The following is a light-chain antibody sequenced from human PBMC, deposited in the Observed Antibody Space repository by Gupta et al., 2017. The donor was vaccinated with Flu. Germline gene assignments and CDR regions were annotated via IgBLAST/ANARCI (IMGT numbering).Light chain of an antibody. Sequence: SFDLTQPPSVSVSPGQTARITCSGNALAKQYAYWYQQKPAQTPIRLIYKDTERPSGIPERFSGSSSATTATLTISGVQVEDEADYYCLSADSAATYVFGPGTKVTVL. CDR3: LSADSAATYV. CDR1: ALAKQY. V-gene: IGLV3-25*02. CDR2: KDT. J-gene: IGLJ1*01.